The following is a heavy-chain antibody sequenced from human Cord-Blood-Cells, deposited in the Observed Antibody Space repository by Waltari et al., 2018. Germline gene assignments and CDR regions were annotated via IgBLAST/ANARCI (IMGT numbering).Heavy chain of an antibody. CDR2: IRSKANSYAT. D-gene: IGHD2-2*01. CDR1: GFTFSGSA. V-gene: IGHV3-73*02. Sequence: EVQLVESGGGLVQPGGSLKLSCAASGFTFSGSAMHWVRRASGTGLEWVGRIRSKANSYATAYAASVKGRFTISRDDSKNTAYLQMNSLKTEDTAVYYCTRLAPSDIDYWGQGTLVTVSS. J-gene: IGHJ4*02. CDR3: TRLAPSDIDY.